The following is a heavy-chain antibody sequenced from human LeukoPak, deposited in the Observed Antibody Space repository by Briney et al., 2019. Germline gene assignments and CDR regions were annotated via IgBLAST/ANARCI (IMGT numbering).Heavy chain of an antibody. CDR2: IYSGGST. D-gene: IGHD1-7*01. J-gene: IGHJ4*02. CDR1: GFTVSSNY. CDR3: ARSNWNSWVNNY. Sequence: PGGSLRLSCAASGFTVSSNYMSWVRQAPGEGLEWISAIYSGGSTYYADSVKGRFTISRDNSKNTLYLQMNSLRAEDTAMYYCARSNWNSWVNNYWGQGTLVTVSS. V-gene: IGHV3-66*02.